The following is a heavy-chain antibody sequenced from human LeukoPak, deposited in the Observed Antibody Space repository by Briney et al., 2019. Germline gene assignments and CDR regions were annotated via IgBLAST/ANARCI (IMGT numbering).Heavy chain of an antibody. CDR2: IYYSGST. J-gene: IGHJ4*02. Sequence: SETLSLTCTVSGGSISSSSYYWGWIRQPPGKGLEWIGSIYYSGSTYYNPSLKSRVTISVDTSKNQFSLKLSSVTAADTAVYYCARDLYLSSGSPRWGQGTLVTVSS. CDR1: GGSISSSSYY. V-gene: IGHV4-39*07. CDR3: ARDLYLSSGSPR. D-gene: IGHD6-19*01.